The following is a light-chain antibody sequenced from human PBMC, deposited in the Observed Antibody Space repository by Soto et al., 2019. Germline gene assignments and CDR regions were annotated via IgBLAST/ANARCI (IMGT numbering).Light chain of an antibody. CDR2: EVS. CDR1: SSDIGDYKY. J-gene: IGLJ3*02. V-gene: IGLV2-8*01. CDR3: ASYGGGNNLL. Sequence: QSVLTQPPSASGSPGQSVTLSCTGTSSDIGDYKYVSWYQQHPGKAPKVAIYEVSNRPSGVPDRFSGSKSGNTASLTVSGLQAEDEADYYCASYGGGNNLLFGGGTQLTV.